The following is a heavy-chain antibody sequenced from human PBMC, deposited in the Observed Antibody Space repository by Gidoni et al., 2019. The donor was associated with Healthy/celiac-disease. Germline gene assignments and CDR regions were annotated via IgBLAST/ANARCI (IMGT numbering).Heavy chain of an antibody. Sequence: QVQLQQWGAGLLKPSETLSLTCAVYGGSFSGYYWSWIRQPPGKGLEWIGEINHSGSTNYNPSLKSRVTISVDTSKNQFSLKLSSVTAADTAVYYCARGFQPTGYCSGGSCRYDRSRAFDIWGQGTMVTVSS. CDR3: ARGFQPTGYCSGGSCRYDRSRAFDI. CDR2: INHSGST. V-gene: IGHV4-34*01. J-gene: IGHJ3*02. D-gene: IGHD2-15*01. CDR1: GGSFSGYY.